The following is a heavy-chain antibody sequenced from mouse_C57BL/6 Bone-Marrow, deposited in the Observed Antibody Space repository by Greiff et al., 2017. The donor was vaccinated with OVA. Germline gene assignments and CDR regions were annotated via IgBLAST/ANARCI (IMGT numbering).Heavy chain of an antibody. CDR1: GYTFTSYW. CDR3: ARRGLYYSNPYAMDY. CDR2: IYPSDSET. J-gene: IGHJ4*01. D-gene: IGHD2-5*01. Sequence: QVQLQQPGAELVRPGSSVKLSCKASGYTFTSYWMDWVKQRPGQGLEWIGNIYPSDSETHYNQKFKGKATLTVDISSSTAYMQLSSLTSEDSAVYYCARRGLYYSNPYAMDYWGQGTSVTVSS. V-gene: IGHV1-61*01.